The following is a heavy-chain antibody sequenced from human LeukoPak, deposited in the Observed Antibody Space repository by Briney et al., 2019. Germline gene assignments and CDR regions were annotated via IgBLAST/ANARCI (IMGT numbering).Heavy chain of an antibody. D-gene: IGHD2-2*01. CDR1: GGSTSSSTYY. CDR3: ARDNPFRTAAAIGYFDF. V-gene: IGHV4-39*07. Sequence: PSETLSLTCTVSGGSTSSSTYYWGWIRQPPGEGLEWMGIIYYSGTTKYTPSLKSRVTISVDTSKNQFSLKLTSVTAADTAVYYCARDNPFRTAAAIGYFDFWGQGKLVSVSS. CDR2: IYYSGTT. J-gene: IGHJ4*02.